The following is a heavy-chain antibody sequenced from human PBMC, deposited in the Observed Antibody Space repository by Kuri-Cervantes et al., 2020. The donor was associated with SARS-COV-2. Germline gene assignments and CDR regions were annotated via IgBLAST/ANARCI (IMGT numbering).Heavy chain of an antibody. CDR2: ISSSSSYI. Sequence: GESLKISCAASGFTFSSYSMNWVRQAPGKGLEWVSSISSSSSYIYYADSVKGRFTISRDNAKNSLYLQMNSLRAEDTAVYYCARAAGIVATRYYFDYWGQGTLVTVSS. J-gene: IGHJ4*02. CDR3: ARAAGIVATRYYFDY. V-gene: IGHV3-21*01. D-gene: IGHD5-12*01. CDR1: GFTFSSYS.